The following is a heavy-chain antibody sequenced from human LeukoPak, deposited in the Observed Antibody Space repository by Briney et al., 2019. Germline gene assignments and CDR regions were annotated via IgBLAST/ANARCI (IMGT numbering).Heavy chain of an antibody. CDR1: GGPISGYY. CDR2: IYYSGST. J-gene: IGHJ6*02. V-gene: IGHV4-59*06. D-gene: IGHD1-26*01. CDR3: AFSGSYYYYGMDV. Sequence: SETLSLTCTASGGPISGYYWSWIRQHPGKGLERIGYIYYSGSTYYNPSLKSRVTISVDTSKNQFSLKLSSVTAADTAVYYCAFSGSYYYYGMDVWGQGTTVTVSS.